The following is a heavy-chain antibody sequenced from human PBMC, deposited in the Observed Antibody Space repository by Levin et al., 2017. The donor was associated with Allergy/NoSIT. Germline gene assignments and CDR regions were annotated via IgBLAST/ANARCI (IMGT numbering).Heavy chain of an antibody. CDR1: GFTFRSYS. Sequence: GESLKISCAASGFTFRSYSMNWVRQAPGKGLEWVSYISDSASSIYYGDSVKGRFTISRDNAKNSLFLQMNSLRAEDTAVYYCARATRDPPSDYWGQGTLVTVSS. J-gene: IGHJ4*02. CDR2: ISDSASSI. V-gene: IGHV3-48*01. D-gene: IGHD3-10*01. CDR3: ARATRDPPSDY.